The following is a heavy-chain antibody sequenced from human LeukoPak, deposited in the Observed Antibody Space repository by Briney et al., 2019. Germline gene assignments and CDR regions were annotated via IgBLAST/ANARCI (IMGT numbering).Heavy chain of an antibody. Sequence: RGSLRLSCKASGFTFNRYAMSWVRQAPGKGLEWVSSITGSGTLTQYADSVKGRFTISRDNSKNTLYLQMNSLRAEDTAVYYCAKTIAVAVGDYWGQGTLVTVSS. J-gene: IGHJ4*02. D-gene: IGHD6-19*01. CDR1: GFTFNRYA. CDR2: ITGSGTLT. CDR3: AKTIAVAVGDY. V-gene: IGHV3-23*01.